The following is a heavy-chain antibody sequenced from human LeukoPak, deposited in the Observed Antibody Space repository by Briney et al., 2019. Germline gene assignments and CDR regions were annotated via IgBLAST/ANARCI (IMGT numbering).Heavy chain of an antibody. D-gene: IGHD4-23*01. CDR3: AAELYGGNSDCCNFEM. V-gene: IGHV1-2*02. CDR1: GYTFTGYY. CDR2: INPNRGDT. Sequence: ASVKVSCKASGYTFTGYYMHWVRQAPGQGPEWMGWINPNRGDTNYAQKFQGRVTMTRDTSISTAYMELRRLRSDDTAVYYCAAELYGGNSDCCNFEMWGRGTLVTVSS. J-gene: IGHJ3*02.